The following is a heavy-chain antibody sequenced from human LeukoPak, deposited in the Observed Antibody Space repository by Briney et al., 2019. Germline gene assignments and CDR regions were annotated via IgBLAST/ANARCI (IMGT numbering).Heavy chain of an antibody. CDR2: INPNSGGT. J-gene: IGHJ5*02. V-gene: IGHV1-2*02. D-gene: IGHD3-16*02. CDR3: ARDVTSYDYVWGSYRSRGNWFDP. Sequence: GASVKVSCKASGYTFTGYYMHWVRQAPGQGLEWMGWINPNSGGTNYAQKFQGRVTMTRDTSISTAYMELSRLRSDDTAVYYCARDVTSYDYVWGSYRSRGNWFDPWGQGTLVTVSS. CDR1: GYTFTGYY.